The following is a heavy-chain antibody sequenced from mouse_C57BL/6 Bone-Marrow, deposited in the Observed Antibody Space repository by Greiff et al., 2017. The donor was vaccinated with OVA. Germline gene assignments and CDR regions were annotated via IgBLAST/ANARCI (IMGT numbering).Heavy chain of an antibody. CDR3: TTEGRRGFAY. Sequence: EVQVVESGAELVRPGASVKLSCTASGFNIKDDYMHWVKQRPEQGLEWIGWIDPENGDTEYASKFQGKATITADTSSNTAYLQLSSLTSEDTAVYYCTTEGRRGFAYWGQGTLVTVSA. V-gene: IGHV14-4*01. J-gene: IGHJ3*01. CDR2: IDPENGDT. CDR1: GFNIKDDY.